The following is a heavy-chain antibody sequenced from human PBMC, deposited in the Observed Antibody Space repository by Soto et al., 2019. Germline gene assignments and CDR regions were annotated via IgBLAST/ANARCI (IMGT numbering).Heavy chain of an antibody. D-gene: IGHD2-21*02. CDR3: ARSIVVVTAADY. V-gene: IGHV1-3*01. CDR1: GYIFTNYA. CDR2: INAGNGNT. Sequence: AAVKVSCKASGYIFTNYAIHWVRQAPGQRLEWTGWINAGNGNTKYSQKFQGRVTITRDTSASTAYMELSSLRSEDTAVYYCARSIVVVTAADYWAQGTLVTVSS. J-gene: IGHJ4*02.